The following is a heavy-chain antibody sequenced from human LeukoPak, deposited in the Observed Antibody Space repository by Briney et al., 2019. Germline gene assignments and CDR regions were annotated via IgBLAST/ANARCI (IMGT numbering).Heavy chain of an antibody. J-gene: IGHJ4*02. CDR1: GGSISSGGYY. V-gene: IGHV4-31*03. CDR2: IYYSGST. D-gene: IGHD6-13*01. Sequence: PSQTLSLTCNVSGGSISSGGYYWSWIRQHPGKGLEWIGYIYYSGSTYYNPSLKSRVTISVDTSKNQFSLKLSSVTAADTAVYYCARESVGYSSSWYSSAGFDYWGQGTLVTVSS. CDR3: ARESVGYSSSWYSSAGFDY.